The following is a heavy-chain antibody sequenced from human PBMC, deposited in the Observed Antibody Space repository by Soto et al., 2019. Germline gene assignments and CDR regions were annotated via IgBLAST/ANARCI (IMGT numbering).Heavy chain of an antibody. V-gene: IGHV3-7*05. Sequence: GGSLRLSCAASGFTFSSYWMSWVRQAPGKGLEWVANIKQDGSEKYYVDSVKGRFTISRDNAKNSLYLQMNSLRAEDTAVYYCARMEFVVVPAAMFYYSYGMDVWGQGTTVTVSS. CDR1: GFTFSSYW. CDR2: IKQDGSEK. J-gene: IGHJ6*02. CDR3: ARMEFVVVPAAMFYYSYGMDV. D-gene: IGHD2-2*01.